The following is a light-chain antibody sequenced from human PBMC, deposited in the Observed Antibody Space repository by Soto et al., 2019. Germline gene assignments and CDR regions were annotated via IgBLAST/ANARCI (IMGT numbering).Light chain of an antibody. Sequence: DIQMTQSPSTLSAFVGDRVTITCRASQSINSWLAWYQQKPGKAPKLLVYDASSLESGVPSRFSGSGSGTEFTLTISSLQPDDFATYYCQQYNGYFGPGTKVDIK. V-gene: IGKV1-5*01. CDR1: QSINSW. CDR3: QQYNGY. CDR2: DAS. J-gene: IGKJ3*01.